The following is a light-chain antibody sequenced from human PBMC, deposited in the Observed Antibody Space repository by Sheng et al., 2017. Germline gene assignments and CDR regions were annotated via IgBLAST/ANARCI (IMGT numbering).Light chain of an antibody. Sequence: DIEMTQSPSSLSASVGDRVTITRRASESIDNYLNWYQQKPGKGPKLLIFGASTLQSGVPSRFSGSGSGTVFTLTITSLQPEDSATYFCQQEYSTPTWTFGQGTKVEIK. J-gene: IGKJ1*01. CDR2: GAS. CDR3: QQEYSTPTWT. CDR1: ESIDNY. V-gene: IGKV1-39*01.